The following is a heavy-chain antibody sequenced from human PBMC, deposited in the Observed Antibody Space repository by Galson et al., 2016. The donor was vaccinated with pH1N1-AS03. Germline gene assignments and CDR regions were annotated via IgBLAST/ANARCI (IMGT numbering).Heavy chain of an antibody. CDR3: ARVGWGGDS. V-gene: IGHV1-18*01. CDR1: GYTFTSYG. J-gene: IGHJ4*02. CDR2: ISAYNGNT. Sequence: SVKVSCKASGYTFTSYGITWVRQAPGQGLEWMGWISAYNGNTKYAQKFPGRGTMTTDTSTSTAYMELRSLRSDDTAVYYCARVGWGGDSWGQGTLVTVSS. D-gene: IGHD3-16*01.